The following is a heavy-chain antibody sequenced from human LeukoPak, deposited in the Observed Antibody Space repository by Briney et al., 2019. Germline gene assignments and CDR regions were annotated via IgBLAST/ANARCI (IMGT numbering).Heavy chain of an antibody. Sequence: GGSLRLSCAASGFTFSSYWMHWVRQAPGKGLAWVSRINSDGSSTSYADSVKGRFTISRDNAKNTLYLQMNSLRAEDTAVYYCARAIAVAGRYYFDYWGQGTLVTVSS. V-gene: IGHV3-74*01. CDR2: INSDGSST. D-gene: IGHD6-19*01. CDR1: GFTFSSYW. CDR3: ARAIAVAGRYYFDY. J-gene: IGHJ4*01.